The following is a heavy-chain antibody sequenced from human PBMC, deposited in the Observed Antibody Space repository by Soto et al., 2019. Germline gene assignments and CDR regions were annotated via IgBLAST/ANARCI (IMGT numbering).Heavy chain of an antibody. J-gene: IGHJ1*01. Sequence: QVQLQQWGAGLLKPSETLSLTCAVYGGSFSGYYWRWIRQPPGKGLEWIGEINHSGSTNYNPSLKSRVTISVDTSNNQFSLKLSSVTAADTAVYYCARGPHRITMVRGVMGYFQHWGQGTLVTVSS. CDR1: GGSFSGYY. CDR3: ARGPHRITMVRGVMGYFQH. CDR2: INHSGST. V-gene: IGHV4-34*01. D-gene: IGHD3-10*01.